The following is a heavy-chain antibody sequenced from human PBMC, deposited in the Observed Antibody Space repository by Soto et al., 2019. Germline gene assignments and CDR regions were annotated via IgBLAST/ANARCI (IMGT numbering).Heavy chain of an antibody. CDR1: GFTLSTYD. D-gene: IGHD2-15*01. CDR2: IYPGDSDT. J-gene: IGHJ3*02. V-gene: IGHV5-51*01. CDR3: ARRICSGGSCYSDAFDI. Sequence: GGSLRLSCAASGFTLSTYDMHWVRQGTGKGLEWMGIIYPGDSDTRYSPSFQGQVTISADKSISTAYLQWSSLKASDTAMYYCARRICSGGSCYSDAFDIWGQGTMVTVSS.